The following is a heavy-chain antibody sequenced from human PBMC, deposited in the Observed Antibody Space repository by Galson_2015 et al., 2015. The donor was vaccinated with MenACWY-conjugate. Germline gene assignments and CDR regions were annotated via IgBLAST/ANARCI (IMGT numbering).Heavy chain of an antibody. J-gene: IGHJ4*02. CDR2: IIPIAGMT. CDR3: SRSAYDTLTDQGDY. Sequence: SVKVSCKASGGTFSSFSISWVRQAPGQGLEWMGRIIPIAGMTNYAKNFQGRVAITADTSTRTAYMELSSLTSEDTAVYFCSRSAYDTLTDQGDYWGQGTQVTVSA. CDR1: GGTFSSFS. V-gene: IGHV1-69*02. D-gene: IGHD3-9*01.